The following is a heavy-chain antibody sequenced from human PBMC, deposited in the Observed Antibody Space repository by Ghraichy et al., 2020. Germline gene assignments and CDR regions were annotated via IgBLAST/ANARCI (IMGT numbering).Heavy chain of an antibody. Sequence: SETLSLTCTVSGYSISSSSHYWGWIRQPPGKGLEWIGSIHFSGSTYYNPSLKSRLTISVDTSKNQFSLKLSSVTAADTAVYYCAGDYDFWGQGTLVTVSS. CDR1: GYSISSSSHY. J-gene: IGHJ4*02. CDR2: IHFSGST. V-gene: IGHV4-39*07. CDR3: AGDYDF.